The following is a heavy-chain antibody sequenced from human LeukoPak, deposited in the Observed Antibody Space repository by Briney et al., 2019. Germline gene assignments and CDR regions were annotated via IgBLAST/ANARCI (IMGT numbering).Heavy chain of an antibody. CDR3: ARAIYDYVWGSYRYPTQYYFDY. Sequence: ASVKVSCKASGYTFTGYYMHWVRQAPGQGLEWMGWINPNSGGTNYAQKFQGRVTMTRDTSISTAYMELSRLRSDDTAVYYCARAIYDYVWGSYRYPTQYYFDYWGQGTLVTVSS. D-gene: IGHD3-16*02. CDR2: INPNSGGT. CDR1: GYTFTGYY. J-gene: IGHJ4*02. V-gene: IGHV1-2*02.